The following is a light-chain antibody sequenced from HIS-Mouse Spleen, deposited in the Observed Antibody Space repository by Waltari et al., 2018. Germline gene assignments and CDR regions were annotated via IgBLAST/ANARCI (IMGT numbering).Light chain of an antibody. Sequence: QSALTQPASVSGSPGQSITISCTGTSSDVGSYNLVSWYQQHPGKAPKLMIYEGSKRPSGVSNRFSGSKSGNTASLTLSGLQAEDEADYYCSSYTSSSTYVFGTGTKVTVL. CDR3: SSYTSSSTYV. CDR2: EGS. V-gene: IGLV2-14*02. J-gene: IGLJ1*01. CDR1: SSDVGSYNL.